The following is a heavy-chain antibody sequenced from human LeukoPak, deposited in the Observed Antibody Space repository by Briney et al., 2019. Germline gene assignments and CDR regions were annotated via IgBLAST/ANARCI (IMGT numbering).Heavy chain of an antibody. J-gene: IGHJ6*03. Sequence: SETLSLTCTVSGGSISSGGYYWSWIRQPPGKGLEWIGYIYHSGSTYYNPSLKSRVTISVDRSKNQFSLKLSSVTAADTAVYYCARPQSPTTVNRYGYYYMDVWGKGTTVTVSS. CDR3: ARPQSPTTVNRYGYYYMDV. V-gene: IGHV4-30-2*01. CDR1: GGSISSGGYY. CDR2: IYHSGST. D-gene: IGHD4-11*01.